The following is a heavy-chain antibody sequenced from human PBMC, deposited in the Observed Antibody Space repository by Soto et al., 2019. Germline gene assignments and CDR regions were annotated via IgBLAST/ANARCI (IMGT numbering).Heavy chain of an antibody. D-gene: IGHD2-2*02. CDR3: AKGSYTGIFVHADY. J-gene: IGHJ4*02. Sequence: GGSLRLSCAASGFTVSTYAMAWVRRAPGKGLEWVSTIRASGGGTSYADSVKGRFTVSRDNSKNTLYLQTNSLRAEDTAIYYCAKGSYTGIFVHADYWGKETL. V-gene: IGHV3-23*01. CDR1: GFTVSTYA. CDR2: IRASGGGT.